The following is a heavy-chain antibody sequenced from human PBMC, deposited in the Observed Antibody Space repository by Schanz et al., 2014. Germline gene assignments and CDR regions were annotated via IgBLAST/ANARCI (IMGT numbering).Heavy chain of an antibody. CDR2: MNPNSGNP. CDR1: GYTFTSYD. D-gene: IGHD2-21*01. V-gene: IGHV1-8*01. J-gene: IGHJ4*02. CDR3: AKSKSQLPLFDY. Sequence: QVQVVQSGAEVKKPGASVKVSCTASGYTFTSYDINWVRQAPRQGLEWLGWMNPNSGNPGFAQKFRGRVTMTRNTSMSTAYIELHILTSEDTAVYYCAKSKSQLPLFDYWGQGTLVAVSS.